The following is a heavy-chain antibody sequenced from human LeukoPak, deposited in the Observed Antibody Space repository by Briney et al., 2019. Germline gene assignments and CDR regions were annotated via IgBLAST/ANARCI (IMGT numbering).Heavy chain of an antibody. V-gene: IGHV4-34*01. CDR1: GGSFSGYY. CDR3: ARPRYSSGWYYFDY. CDR2: INHSGST. D-gene: IGHD6-19*01. Sequence: PSETLSLTCAVYGGSFSGYYWSWIRQPPGKGLEWIGEINHSGSTNYNPSLKSRATISVDTSKNQFSLKLSSVTAADTAVYYCARPRYSSGWYYFDYWGQGTLVTVSS. J-gene: IGHJ4*02.